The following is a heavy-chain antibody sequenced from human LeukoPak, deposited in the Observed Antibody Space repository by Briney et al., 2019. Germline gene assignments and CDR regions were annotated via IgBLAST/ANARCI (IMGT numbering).Heavy chain of an antibody. CDR3: AKGTTVTTGCWFDP. CDR2: ISSSSSYI. CDR1: GFTFSSYS. Sequence: GGSLRLSCAASGFTFSSYSMNWVRQAPGKGLEWVSSISSSSSYIYYADSVKGRFTISRDNSKNTLYLQMNSLRAEDTAIYYCAKGTTVTTGCWFDPWGQGTLVTVS. V-gene: IGHV3-21*04. D-gene: IGHD4-17*01. J-gene: IGHJ5*02.